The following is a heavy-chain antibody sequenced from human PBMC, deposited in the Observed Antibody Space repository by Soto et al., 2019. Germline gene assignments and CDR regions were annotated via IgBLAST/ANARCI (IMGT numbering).Heavy chain of an antibody. V-gene: IGHV1-8*01. CDR3: ASGYNWNYLGADYDYYMVV. D-gene: IGHD1-7*01. J-gene: IGHJ6*03. Sequence: QVQLVQSGAEVKKPGASVKVSCKASGYTFTSYDINWVRQATGQGLEWMGWRNPNSGNTGYAQKFQGRVTMTRNTSISTAYMELSSLRSEDTAVYYCASGYNWNYLGADYDYYMVVWGKGTTVTVCS. CDR1: GYTFTSYD. CDR2: RNPNSGNT.